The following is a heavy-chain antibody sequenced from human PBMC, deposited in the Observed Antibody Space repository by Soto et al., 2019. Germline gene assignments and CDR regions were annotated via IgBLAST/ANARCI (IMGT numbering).Heavy chain of an antibody. CDR3: ARRGRYYGSGSLLLVGLDY. CDR2: IYPDDSDI. J-gene: IGHJ4*02. V-gene: IGHV5-51*03. CDR1: GYTFTNYW. D-gene: IGHD3-10*01. Sequence: EVQLVQSGAEVKKPGESLKISCKASGYTFTNYWIGWARQMPGKGLEWMGIIYPDDSDIRYSPAFQGQVTISADKSIRTAYLQWSSLKASDTAMYYCARRGRYYGSGSLLLVGLDYWGQGTLVTVSS.